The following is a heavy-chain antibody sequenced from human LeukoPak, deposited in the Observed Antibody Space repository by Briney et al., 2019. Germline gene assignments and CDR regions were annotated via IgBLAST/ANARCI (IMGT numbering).Heavy chain of an antibody. V-gene: IGHV4-4*07. D-gene: IGHD1/OR15-1a*01. J-gene: IGHJ4*02. Sequence: PSETLSLTCTVSGGAIRSHYWNWIRQPAGKGLEWIGRIYSSGYTNDNPFLKSRITMSVDMSKNQFSLRLNSVTAADTAVYYCAREEHSVDSWGQGMLVTVSS. CDR3: AREEHSVDS. CDR2: IYSSGYT. CDR1: GGAIRSHY.